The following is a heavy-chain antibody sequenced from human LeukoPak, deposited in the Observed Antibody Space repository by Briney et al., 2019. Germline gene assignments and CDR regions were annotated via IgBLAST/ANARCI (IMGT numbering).Heavy chain of an antibody. J-gene: IGHJ4*02. CDR2: ISYDGSNK. CDR3: ARTLGYCSSTSRYSLDY. CDR1: GFTFSSYS. D-gene: IGHD2-2*02. Sequence: SGGSLRLSCAASGFTFSSYSMNWVRQAPGKGLEWVAVISYDGSNKYYADSVKGRFTISRDNSKNTLYLQMNSLRAEDTAVYYCARTLGYCSSTSRYSLDYWGQGTLVTVSS. V-gene: IGHV3-30*03.